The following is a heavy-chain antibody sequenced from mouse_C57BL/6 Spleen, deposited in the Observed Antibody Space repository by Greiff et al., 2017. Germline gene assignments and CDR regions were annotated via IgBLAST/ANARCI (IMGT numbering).Heavy chain of an antibody. Sequence: VQLQQSGAELVRPGASVKLSCKASGYTFTDYYINWVKQRPGQGLEWIARIYPGSGNTYYNEKFKGKATLTAEKSSSTAYMQLSSLTSEDSAVYFCARNAIDYFDYWGQGTTLTVSS. CDR3: ARNAIDYFDY. V-gene: IGHV1-76*01. J-gene: IGHJ2*01. CDR1: GYTFTDYY. CDR2: IYPGSGNT. D-gene: IGHD2-12*01.